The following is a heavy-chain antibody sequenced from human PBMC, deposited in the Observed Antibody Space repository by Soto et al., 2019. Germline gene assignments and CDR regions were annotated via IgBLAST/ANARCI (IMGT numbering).Heavy chain of an antibody. J-gene: IGHJ5*02. CDR2: MYYNGNI. CDR3: ASGGNWFDP. CDR1: GGSISNYY. V-gene: IGHV4-59*01. Sequence: SETLSRTCDVSGGSISNYYWTWVRQSPEKGLEWIGYMYYNGNINYNPSLKSRVTISIDTSKNQFSLTIKSVTAADTAVYYCASGGNWFDPWGQG. D-gene: IGHD3-16*01.